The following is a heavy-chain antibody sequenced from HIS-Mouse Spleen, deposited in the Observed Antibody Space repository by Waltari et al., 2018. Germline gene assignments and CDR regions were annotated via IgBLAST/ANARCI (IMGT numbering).Heavy chain of an antibody. CDR2: IWYDGSNK. CDR3: AKNAGSGYYYYFDY. CDR1: GFTFSSYG. V-gene: IGHV3-33*06. Sequence: QVQLVESGGGVVQPGRSLRLSCAASGFTFSSYGMHWVRQAPGKGVEWVAVIWYDGSNKYYADSVKGRFTISRDNSKNTLYLQMNSLRAEDTAVYYCAKNAGSGYYYYFDYWGQGTLVTVSS. J-gene: IGHJ4*02. D-gene: IGHD3-22*01.